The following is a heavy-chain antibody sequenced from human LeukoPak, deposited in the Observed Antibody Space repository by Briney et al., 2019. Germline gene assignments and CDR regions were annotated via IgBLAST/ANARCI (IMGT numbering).Heavy chain of an antibody. CDR1: GGTFSSYA. V-gene: IGHV1-69*04. D-gene: IGHD2-15*01. J-gene: IGHJ5*02. CDR2: IILILGIA. Sequence: SVKVSCKASGGTFSSYAISWVRQAPGQGLEWMGRIILILGIANYAQKFQGRVTITADKSTSTAYMELSSLRSEDTAVYYCARDEMGYCSGGSCWFDPWGQGTLVTVSS. CDR3: ARDEMGYCSGGSCWFDP.